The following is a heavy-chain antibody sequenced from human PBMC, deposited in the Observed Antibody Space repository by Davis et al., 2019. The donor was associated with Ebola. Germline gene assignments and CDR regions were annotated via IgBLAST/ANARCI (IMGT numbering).Heavy chain of an antibody. D-gene: IGHD5-12*01. V-gene: IGHV1-18*01. J-gene: IGHJ4*02. CDR3: ARDGKGYSGYEFDY. CDR2: ISAYNGNT. Sequence: ASVKVSCKASGGTFSSYAISWVRQAPGQGLEWMGWISAYNGNTNYAQKLQGRVTMTTDTSTSTAYMELRSLRSDDTAVYYCARDGKGYSGYEFDYWGQGTLVTVSS. CDR1: GGTFSSYA.